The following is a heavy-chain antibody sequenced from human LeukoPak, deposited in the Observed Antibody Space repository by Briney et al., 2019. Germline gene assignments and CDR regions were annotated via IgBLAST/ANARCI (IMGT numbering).Heavy chain of an antibody. Sequence: GASVKVSCKASGYTFTSYGISWVRQAPGQGLEWMGWISVYNGNTNCAQKLQGRVTMTTDTSTSTAYMELRSLRSDDTAVYYCARVPLGYCSGGSCYPDYWGQGTLVTVSS. CDR2: ISVYNGNT. CDR3: ARVPLGYCSGGSCYPDY. V-gene: IGHV1-18*01. J-gene: IGHJ4*02. CDR1: GYTFTSYG. D-gene: IGHD2-15*01.